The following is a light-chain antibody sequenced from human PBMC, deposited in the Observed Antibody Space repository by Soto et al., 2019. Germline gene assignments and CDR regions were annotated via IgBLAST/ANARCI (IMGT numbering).Light chain of an antibody. J-gene: IGKJ1*01. CDR3: QLYTIYSLT. V-gene: IGKV1-5*01. CDR1: QSISSW. CDR2: DAS. Sequence: DIQMTLSPSTLSASVEDRVTITCRASQSISSWLAWYQQKPGKAPKLLIYDASSLESGVPSRFSGSGSGTEFTLTISSLQPDDFATYYCQLYTIYSLTFGQGTKVDI.